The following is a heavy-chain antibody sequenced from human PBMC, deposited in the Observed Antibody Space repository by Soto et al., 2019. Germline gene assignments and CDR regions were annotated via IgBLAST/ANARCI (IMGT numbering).Heavy chain of an antibody. CDR2: IVVGSGNT. Sequence: SVKVSCKASGFTFTSSAVQWVRQARGQRLEWIGWIVVGSGNTDYAQKFQERVTITRGMSTSRACMELSSLRSADTAVYYCAADYGYTAMVDDFWGQGTLVTVSS. V-gene: IGHV1-58*01. CDR1: GFTFTSSA. D-gene: IGHD5-18*01. CDR3: AADYGYTAMVDDF. J-gene: IGHJ4*02.